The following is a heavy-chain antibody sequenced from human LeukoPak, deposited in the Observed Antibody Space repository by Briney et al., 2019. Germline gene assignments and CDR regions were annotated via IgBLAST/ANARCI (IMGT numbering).Heavy chain of an antibody. D-gene: IGHD3-22*01. CDR2: INSDGSTT. CDR3: AKSHYYDSSGYSAFDI. J-gene: IGHJ3*02. CDR1: GFTFSNYW. V-gene: IGHV3-74*01. Sequence: GGSLRLSCAASGFTFSNYWMHWVRQAPGKGLLWVSRINSDGSTTTYADSVKGRFTISRDNAKNTLYLQMNSLRAEDTAVYYCAKSHYYDSSGYSAFDIWGQGTMVTVSS.